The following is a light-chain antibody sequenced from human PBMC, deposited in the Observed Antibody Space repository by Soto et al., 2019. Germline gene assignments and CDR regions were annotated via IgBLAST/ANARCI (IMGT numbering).Light chain of an antibody. V-gene: IGKV3-20*01. CDR1: QSFGSKS. Sequence: EIVLTQSPGTLSLSPGERATLSCSASQSFGSKSLAWFQQKPGLAPRLLMYGASDRATGIPDRFSGSGSGTDFTLTISRLEPEDFAVYYCQQYGNASRYTFGQGTKLEIK. CDR3: QQYGNASRYT. CDR2: GAS. J-gene: IGKJ2*01.